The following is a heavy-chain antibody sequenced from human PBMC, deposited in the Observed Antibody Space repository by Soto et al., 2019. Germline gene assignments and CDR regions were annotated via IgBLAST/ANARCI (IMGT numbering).Heavy chain of an antibody. V-gene: IGHV1-69*13. J-gene: IGHJ4*02. CDR1: GGTFSSYA. CDR3: ARSKWELHLIDY. CDR2: IIPIFGTA. Sequence: ASVKVSCKASGGTFSSYAISWVRQAPGQGLEWMGGIIPIFGTANYAQKFQGRVTITAGESTSTAYMELSSLRSADTAVYYCARSKWELHLIDYWGQGTLVTVSS. D-gene: IGHD1-26*01.